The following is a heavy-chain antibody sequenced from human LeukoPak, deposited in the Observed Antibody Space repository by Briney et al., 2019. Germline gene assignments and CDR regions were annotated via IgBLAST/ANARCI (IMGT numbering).Heavy chain of an antibody. V-gene: IGHV3-21*01. Sequence: PGGSLRLSCAASGFTSSSYSMNWVRQAPGKGLEWVSSISSSSSYIYYADSVKGRFTTSRDSAKNSLYLQMNSLRAEDTAVYYCARALSSSWYLWGQGTLVTVSS. CDR2: ISSSSSYI. D-gene: IGHD6-13*01. CDR1: GFTSSSYS. CDR3: ARALSSSWYL. J-gene: IGHJ4*02.